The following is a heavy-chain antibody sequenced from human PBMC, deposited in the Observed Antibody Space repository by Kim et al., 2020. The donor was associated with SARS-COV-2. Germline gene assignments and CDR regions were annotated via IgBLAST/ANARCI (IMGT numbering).Heavy chain of an antibody. V-gene: IGHV7-4-1*02. CDR3: ARALSRDGYLFDY. Sequence: YAQGFTGRFVFSLDSSVSTAYLQLSGLQAEDTAVYYCARALSRDGYLFDYWGQGTLVTVSS. D-gene: IGHD5-12*01. J-gene: IGHJ4*02.